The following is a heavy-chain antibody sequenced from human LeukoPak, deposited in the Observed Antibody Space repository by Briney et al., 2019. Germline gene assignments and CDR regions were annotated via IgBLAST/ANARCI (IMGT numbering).Heavy chain of an antibody. CDR2: INHNGNVN. D-gene: IGHD3-16*01. CDR1: GFTFXXYW. CDR3: ARGGGLDV. Sequence: LXLSXAAXGFTFXXYWMNWARQAPGKGLEWVASINHNGNVNYYVDSVKGRFTIPRDNAKNSLYLQMSNLRAEDTAVYFCARGGGLDVWGQGATVTVSS. J-gene: IGHJ6*02. V-gene: IGHV3-7*03.